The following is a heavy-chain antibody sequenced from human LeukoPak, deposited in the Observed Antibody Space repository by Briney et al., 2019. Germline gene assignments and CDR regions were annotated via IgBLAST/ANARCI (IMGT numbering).Heavy chain of an antibody. Sequence: GGSLRLSCAASGFTFSSYAMHWVRQAPGKGLEYVSAISSNGGSTYYANSVKGRFTISRDNSKNTLYLQMGSLRAEDMAVYYCAKDRRGCSSTSCYYQFDYWGQGTLVTVSS. V-gene: IGHV3-64*01. J-gene: IGHJ4*02. CDR2: ISSNGGST. CDR3: AKDRRGCSSTSCYYQFDY. CDR1: GFTFSSYA. D-gene: IGHD2-2*01.